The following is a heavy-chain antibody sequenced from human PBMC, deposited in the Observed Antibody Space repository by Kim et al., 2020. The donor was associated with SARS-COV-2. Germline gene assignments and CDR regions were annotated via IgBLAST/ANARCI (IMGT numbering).Heavy chain of an antibody. CDR1: GFTFSSYE. Sequence: GGSLRLSCAASGFTFSSYEMNWVRQAPGKGLEWVSYISSSGSTIYYADSVKGRFTISRDNAKNSLYLQMNSLRAEDTAVYYCASFPTYYYGSGSKEPLDYWGQGTLVTVSS. J-gene: IGHJ4*02. V-gene: IGHV3-48*03. CDR3: ASFPTYYYGSGSKEPLDY. CDR2: ISSSGSTI. D-gene: IGHD3-10*01.